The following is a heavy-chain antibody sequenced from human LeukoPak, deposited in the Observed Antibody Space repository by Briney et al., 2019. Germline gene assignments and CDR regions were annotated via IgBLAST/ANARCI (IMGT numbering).Heavy chain of an antibody. V-gene: IGHV3-48*03. Sequence: GGSLRLSCAASGFTFSSYEMNWVRQAPGKGLEWVSYISSSGSTIYYADSVKGRFTISRDNAKNSLYLQMNSLRAEDTAVYYCARDYLPDYYGSPTGAFDIWGQGTMVTVSS. CDR3: ARDYLPDYYGSPTGAFDI. J-gene: IGHJ3*02. D-gene: IGHD3-10*01. CDR2: ISSSGSTI. CDR1: GFTFSSYE.